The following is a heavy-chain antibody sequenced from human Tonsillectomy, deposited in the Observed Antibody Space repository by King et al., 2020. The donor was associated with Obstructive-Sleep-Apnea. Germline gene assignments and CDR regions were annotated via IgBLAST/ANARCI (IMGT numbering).Heavy chain of an antibody. V-gene: IGHV1-46*01. J-gene: IGHJ4*02. CDR2: INPGGGST. Sequence: VQLVESGAEVKKPGASVKVSCKASGYTFTRYYLHWVRQAPGQGLEWMGIINPGGGSTNYAQKFQDRVAMTRDASTSTVYMELSSLRSEDTAVYYCARDQSGLLGGPDYWGPGTLVTVSS. D-gene: IGHD3-10*01. CDR1: GYTFTRYY. CDR3: ARDQSGLLGGPDY.